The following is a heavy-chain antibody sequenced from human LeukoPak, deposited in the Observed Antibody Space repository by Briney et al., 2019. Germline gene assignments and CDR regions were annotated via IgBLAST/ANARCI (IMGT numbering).Heavy chain of an antibody. J-gene: IGHJ4*02. V-gene: IGHV4-38-2*02. CDR3: ARDSNKGTYYYDSSGYRFFDY. Sequence: SETLSLTCTVSGYSISSGYYWGWIRQPPGKGLEWIGSIYHSGRTFYNPSLKSRVTISVDTSKNQFSLKLSSVTAADTAVYYCARDSNKGTYYYDSSGYRFFDYWGQGTLVTVSS. D-gene: IGHD3-22*01. CDR2: IYHSGRT. CDR1: GYSISSGYY.